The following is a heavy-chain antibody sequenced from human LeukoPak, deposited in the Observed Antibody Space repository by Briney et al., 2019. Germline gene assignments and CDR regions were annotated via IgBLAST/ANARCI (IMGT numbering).Heavy chain of an antibody. CDR2: IWYDGSNK. CDR3: AKPYYDSSGYYWPFGY. CDR1: GFTFSSYG. Sequence: GGSLRLSCAASGFTFSSYGMHWVRQAPGKGLERVAVIWYDGSNKYYADSVKGRFTISRDNSKNTLYLQMNSLRAEDTAVYYCAKPYYDSSGYYWPFGYWGQGTLVTVSS. J-gene: IGHJ4*02. V-gene: IGHV3-33*06. D-gene: IGHD3-22*01.